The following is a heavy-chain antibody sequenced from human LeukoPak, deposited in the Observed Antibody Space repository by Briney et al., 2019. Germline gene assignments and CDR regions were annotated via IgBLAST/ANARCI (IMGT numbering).Heavy chain of an antibody. CDR2: INPGGSGT. Sequence: PGGSLGLSCAASGFTFSSSWMHWVRQAPGKGLGWVSRINPGGSGTGYADSVKGRFTISRDNAKNTRYLQMNSLRAEDPAVYYCARESGAAAPGYWGQGTLVTVS. J-gene: IGHJ4*02. CDR1: GFTFSSSW. CDR3: ARESGAAAPGY. D-gene: IGHD6-13*01. V-gene: IGHV3-74*01.